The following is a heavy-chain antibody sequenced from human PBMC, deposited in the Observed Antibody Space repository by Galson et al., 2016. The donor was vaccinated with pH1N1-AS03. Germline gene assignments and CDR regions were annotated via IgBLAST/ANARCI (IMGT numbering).Heavy chain of an antibody. Sequence: SLRLSCAASGFTVSTHYINWVRQAPGKGLEWVSVIYDGGSTYYADSVKGRFTTSRDNSRNTVYLQMTSLRPEDTGVYYWAREGKMAARLAFDYWGQGTLVAVSS. V-gene: IGHV3-53*05. D-gene: IGHD6-6*01. CDR2: IYDGGST. CDR1: GFTVSTHY. J-gene: IGHJ4*02. CDR3: AREGKMAARLAFDY.